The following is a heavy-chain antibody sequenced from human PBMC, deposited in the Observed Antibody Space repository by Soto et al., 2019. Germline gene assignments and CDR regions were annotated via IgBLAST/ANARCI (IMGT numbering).Heavy chain of an antibody. J-gene: IGHJ5*02. V-gene: IGHV4-59*01. D-gene: IGHD3-10*01. Sequence: PSETLSLTCTVSGGSISSYYWSWLRQPAGKGLEWIGYIYYSGSTNYNPSLKSRVTISVDTSKNQFSLKLSSVTSADTAVYYCARDALTMVRGVISRWFDPWGQATLVNVS. CDR1: GGSISSYY. CDR2: IYYSGST. CDR3: ARDALTMVRGVISRWFDP.